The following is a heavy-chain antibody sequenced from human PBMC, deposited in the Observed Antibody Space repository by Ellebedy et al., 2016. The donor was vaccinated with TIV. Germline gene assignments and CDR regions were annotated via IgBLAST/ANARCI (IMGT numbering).Heavy chain of an antibody. CDR1: GYTFTGYY. CDR2: INPYSGGT. CDR3: ARAGHSAGIAVAGKFGY. J-gene: IGHJ4*02. V-gene: IGHV1-2*02. D-gene: IGHD6-19*01. Sequence: ASVKVSCKASGYTFTGYYMHWVRQAPGQGLEWMGWINPYSGGTNYAQKFQGRVTMTRDTSISTAYMELSRLRSDETAGYYCARAGHSAGIAVAGKFGYWGQGTLVTVSS.